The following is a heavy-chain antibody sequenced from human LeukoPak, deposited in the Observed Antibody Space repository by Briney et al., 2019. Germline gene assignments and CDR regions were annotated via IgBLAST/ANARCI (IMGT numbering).Heavy chain of an antibody. J-gene: IGHJ4*02. D-gene: IGHD1-26*01. V-gene: IGHV3-11*01. CDR3: ARTSSGSTYYFDY. CDR2: ISSSGSTI. CDR1: GFTFSDYY. Sequence: GGSLRLSCAASGFTFSDYYMSWIRQAPGKGLEWVSYISSSGSTIYYADSVKGRFTISRGNAKNSLYLQMNSLRAEDTAVYYCARTSSGSTYYFDYWGQGTLVTVSS.